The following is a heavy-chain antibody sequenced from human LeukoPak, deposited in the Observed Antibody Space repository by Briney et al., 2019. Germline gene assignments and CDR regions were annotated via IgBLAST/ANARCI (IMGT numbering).Heavy chain of an antibody. J-gene: IGHJ6*03. D-gene: IGHD2-15*01. CDR2: INPNSGGT. V-gene: IGHV1-2*06. Sequence: GASVKVSCKASGYTFTGYYMHWVRQAPGQGLEWMGRINPNSGGTNYAQKFQGRVTMTRDTSISTAYMELSRLRSDDTAVYYCARDREYCSGGSCYSVVYYYYMDVWGKGTTVTVSS. CDR1: GYTFTGYY. CDR3: ARDREYCSGGSCYSVVYYYYMDV.